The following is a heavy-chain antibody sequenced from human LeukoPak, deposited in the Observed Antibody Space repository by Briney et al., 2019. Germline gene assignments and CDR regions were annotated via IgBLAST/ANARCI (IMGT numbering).Heavy chain of an antibody. Sequence: PSETLSLTCAVSGYSISSGYYWGWIRQPPGKGLEWIGSIYHSGSTYYNPSLKSRVTISVDTSKNQFSLKLSSVTAADTAVYYCAKESERSWIQARIDYSGQGTLVTVSS. CDR3: AKESERSWIQARIDY. J-gene: IGHJ4*02. CDR1: GYSISSGYY. D-gene: IGHD5-18*01. V-gene: IGHV4-38-2*02. CDR2: IYHSGST.